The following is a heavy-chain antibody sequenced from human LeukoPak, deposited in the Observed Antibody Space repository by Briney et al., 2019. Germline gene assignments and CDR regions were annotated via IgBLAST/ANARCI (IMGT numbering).Heavy chain of an antibody. J-gene: IGHJ3*02. D-gene: IGHD6-13*01. CDR1: GFTFDDYA. CDR3: AKDLAAAALGVAFDI. Sequence: PGGSLRLSCAASGFTFDDYAMHWVRQAPGKGLEWVSGISWNSGSIGYADSVKGRFTISRDNAKNSLYLQMNSLRAEDTALYYCAKDLAAAALGVAFDIWGQGTMVTVSS. V-gene: IGHV3-9*01. CDR2: ISWNSGSI.